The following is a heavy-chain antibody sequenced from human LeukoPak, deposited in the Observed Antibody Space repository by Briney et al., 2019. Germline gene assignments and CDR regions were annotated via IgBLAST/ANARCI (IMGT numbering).Heavy chain of an antibody. CDR3: ARVTGYCTNGACYGWFDP. CDR2: ISSSGSTI. CDR1: GFTFSDYY. J-gene: IGHJ5*02. V-gene: IGHV3-11*01. Sequence: GGSLRLSCAASGFTFSDYYMSWIRQAPGKGLEWVSYISSSGSTIYYADSVKGRFTISRDNAKNSLYLQMNSLRAEDTAVYYCARVTGYCTNGACYGWFDPWGQGTLVTVSS. D-gene: IGHD2-8*01.